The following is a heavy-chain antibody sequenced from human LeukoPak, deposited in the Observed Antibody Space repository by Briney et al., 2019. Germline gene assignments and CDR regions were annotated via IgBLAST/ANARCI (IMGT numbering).Heavy chain of an antibody. J-gene: IGHJ4*01. V-gene: IGHV3-21*01. D-gene: IGHD2-2*01. CDR2: ISSSSSYI. CDR3: ARRAYCSSTSCAFDY. Sequence: PGGSLRLSCAASGLTFISYSMNWVRQAPGKGLEWVSSISSSSSYIYYADSVKGRFTISRDNAKNSLYLQMNSLRAEDTAVYYCARRAYCSSTSCAFDYWGQGTLVTVSS. CDR1: GLTFISYS.